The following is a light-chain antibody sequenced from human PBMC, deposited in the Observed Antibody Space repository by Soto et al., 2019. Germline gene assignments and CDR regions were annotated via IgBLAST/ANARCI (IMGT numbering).Light chain of an antibody. CDR1: SSDVGSGNV. CDR2: EGF. J-gene: IGLJ1*01. CDR3: CSNAGSDNYV. V-gene: IGLV2-23*01. Sequence: QSALTQPASVSGSPGQSITISCTGTSSDVGSGNVVSWYQHYPGKAPQLMIYEGFKRPSGISSRFSGSKSGNTASLTISGLQAEDEAEYYCCSNAGSDNYVLGNGTKVT.